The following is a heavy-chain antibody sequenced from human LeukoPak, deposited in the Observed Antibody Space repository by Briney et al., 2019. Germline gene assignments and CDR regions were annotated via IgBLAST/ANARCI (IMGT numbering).Heavy chain of an antibody. V-gene: IGHV3-30-3*01. CDR1: GFTFSSYA. CDR2: ISFDGSNK. J-gene: IGHJ4*02. CDR3: ARVQLRFLEWFYFDY. Sequence: GRSLRLSCAASGFTFSSYAMHWVRQAPGTGLEWVAVISFDGSNKYYADSVKGRFTISRDNSKNTLYLQMNSLRAGDTAVYYCARVQLRFLEWFYFDYWGQGTLVTVSS. D-gene: IGHD3-3*01.